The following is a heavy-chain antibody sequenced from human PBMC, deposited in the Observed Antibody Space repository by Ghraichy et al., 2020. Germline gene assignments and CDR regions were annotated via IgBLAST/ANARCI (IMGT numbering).Heavy chain of an antibody. CDR1: GLTVSSNY. CDR3: ARAWESGAFDI. J-gene: IGHJ3*02. D-gene: IGHD1-26*01. Sequence: GGSLRLSCAASGLTVSSNYMTWVRQAPGKGLEWVSVVYPVGFTSYADSVKGRFTISRDNSMNTLYIQMNSLRAEDTAVYYCARAWESGAFDIWGQGTMVTVSS. V-gene: IGHV3-53*01. CDR2: VYPVGFT.